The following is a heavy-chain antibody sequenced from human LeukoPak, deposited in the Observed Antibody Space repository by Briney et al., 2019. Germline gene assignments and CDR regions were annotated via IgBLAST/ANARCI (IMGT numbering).Heavy chain of an antibody. Sequence: ASVKVSYKASGYTLSSYGISWVRQAPGQGLEWMGWISGYNANTNYAQKFQGRVTMTTDTSTSTAYMELRSLRSDDTAVYYCARSSGSNYNKGSIVEYWGQGTLVTVSS. CDR3: ARSSGSNYNKGSIVEY. CDR1: GYTLSSYG. CDR2: ISGYNANT. V-gene: IGHV1-18*01. D-gene: IGHD3-10*01. J-gene: IGHJ4*02.